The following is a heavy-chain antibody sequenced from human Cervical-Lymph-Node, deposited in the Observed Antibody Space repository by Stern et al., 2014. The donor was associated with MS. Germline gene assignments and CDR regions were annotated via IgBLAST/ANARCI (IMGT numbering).Heavy chain of an antibody. Sequence: MQLVESGAEVKKPGSSVKVSCKASGGTFNTYTITWVRQAPGQRLEWMGRIIPMFGLAKYAQKFQGRVTITADKSTSTAYMALSSLRSEDTAVYYCARVADIVVVPTDNGMDVWGQGTTVTVSS. CDR3: ARVADIVVVPTDNGMDV. CDR1: GGTFNTYT. V-gene: IGHV1-69*09. D-gene: IGHD2-2*01. J-gene: IGHJ6*02. CDR2: IIPMFGLA.